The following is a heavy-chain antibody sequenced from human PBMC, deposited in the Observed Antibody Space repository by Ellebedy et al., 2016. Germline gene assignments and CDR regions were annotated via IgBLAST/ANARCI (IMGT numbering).Heavy chain of an antibody. V-gene: IGHV3-21*01. CDR3: ARDFRRASNWFDP. D-gene: IGHD3-10*01. J-gene: IGHJ5*02. CDR1: GFTFSDYN. Sequence: ETLSLXXAASGFTFSDYNMNWVRQAPGKGLEWVSSITSSTDYIYYADSVRGRFTISRDNAKNTLYLQMNSLRLEDTALYFCARDFRRASNWFDPWGQGTLVTVSS. CDR2: ITSSTDYI.